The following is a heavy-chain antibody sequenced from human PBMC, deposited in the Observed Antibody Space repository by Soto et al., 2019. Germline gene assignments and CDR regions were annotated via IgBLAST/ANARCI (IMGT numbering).Heavy chain of an antibody. Sequence: SETLSLTCTVSGGSISSYSWSWIRQPPGKGLEWIGYIYFSGSTNYNPSLKSRVTISVDTSKNQFSLKLSSVTAADTAVYYCARGGRDCGGDCYDWFDPWGQGTLVTVSS. J-gene: IGHJ5*02. CDR1: GGSISSYS. CDR2: IYFSGST. CDR3: ARGGRDCGGDCYDWFDP. D-gene: IGHD2-21*02. V-gene: IGHV4-59*01.